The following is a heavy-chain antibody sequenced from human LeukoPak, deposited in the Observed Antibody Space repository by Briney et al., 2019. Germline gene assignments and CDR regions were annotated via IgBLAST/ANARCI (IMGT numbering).Heavy chain of an antibody. V-gene: IGHV1-3*01. CDR1: GYTFTSYA. J-gene: IGHJ4*02. Sequence: GASVKVSCKTCGYTFTSYAIHWVRQAPGQGLEWMGCINGDNPNTQYSQTYQGRVTITRDTSARTAYMELTSLTSEDTGVFYCARGGPNSGGCTLDYWGQGTLVSVSS. CDR3: ARGGPNSGGCTLDY. D-gene: IGHD6-19*01. CDR2: INGDNPNT.